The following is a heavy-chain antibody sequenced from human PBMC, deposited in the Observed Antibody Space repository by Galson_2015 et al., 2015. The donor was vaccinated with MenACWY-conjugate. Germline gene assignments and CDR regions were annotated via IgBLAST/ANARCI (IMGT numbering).Heavy chain of an antibody. Sequence: SLRLSCAVSGFTFNSYWVHWVRQAPGKGLIWVSRISPDGSATYYADSLKGRFTISRDNAKNTLFLQMNSLSVEDTAIYYCTRGLSPPYGYFDPWGQGTLVTVSS. V-gene: IGHV3-74*01. CDR1: GFTFNSYW. CDR2: ISPDGSAT. D-gene: IGHD2/OR15-2a*01. CDR3: TRGLSPPYGYFDP. J-gene: IGHJ5*02.